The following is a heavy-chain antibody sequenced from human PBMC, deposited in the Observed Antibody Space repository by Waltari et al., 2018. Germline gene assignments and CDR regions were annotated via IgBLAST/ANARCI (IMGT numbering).Heavy chain of an antibody. J-gene: IGHJ6*02. CDR1: GFTFSSYA. V-gene: IGHV3-23*01. CDR3: AKMGSSWSRDGYYYYGMDV. Sequence: EVQLLESGGGLVQPGGSLRLSCAASGFTFSSYAMSWVRQAPGKGLEWGSGISGRGGSTYYADSVKGRFTISRDNSKNTLYLQMNSLRAEDTAVYYCAKMGSSWSRDGYYYYGMDVWGQGTTVTVSS. CDR2: ISGRGGST. D-gene: IGHD6-13*01.